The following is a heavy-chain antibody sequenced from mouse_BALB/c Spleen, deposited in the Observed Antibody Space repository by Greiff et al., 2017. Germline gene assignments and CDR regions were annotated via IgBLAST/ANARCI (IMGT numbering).Heavy chain of an antibody. CDR3: ARSLYDAYAMDY. D-gene: IGHD2-12*01. CDR1: GFNIKDTY. Sequence: VHVKQSGAELVKPGASVKLSCTASGFNIKDTYMHWVKQRPEQGLEWIGRIDPANGNTKYDPKFQGKATITADTSSNTAYLQLSSLTSEDTAVYYCARSLYDAYAMDYWGQGTSVTFSS. V-gene: IGHV14-3*02. CDR2: IDPANGNT. J-gene: IGHJ4*01.